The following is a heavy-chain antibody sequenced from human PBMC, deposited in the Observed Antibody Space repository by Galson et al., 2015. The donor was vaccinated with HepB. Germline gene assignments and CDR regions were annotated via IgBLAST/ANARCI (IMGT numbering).Heavy chain of an antibody. CDR2: ISRGSSAI. D-gene: IGHD2-2*01. CDR3: ARGPSLYYYGMDV. CDR1: GFTFSSYS. Sequence: SLRLSCAASGFTFSSYSMNWVRQAPGKGLEWVSYISRGSSAIYHADSVKGRFTISRDNAKNSLYLQMNSLRDDDTAVYYCARGPSLYYYGMDVWGQGTLVTVSS. V-gene: IGHV3-48*02. J-gene: IGHJ6*02.